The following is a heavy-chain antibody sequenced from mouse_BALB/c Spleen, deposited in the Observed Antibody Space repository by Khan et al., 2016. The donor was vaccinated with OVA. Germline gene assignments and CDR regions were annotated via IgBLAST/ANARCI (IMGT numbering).Heavy chain of an antibody. CDR3: ARGVSSGPAWFAY. Sequence: EVQLQESRPGLVKPSQSLSLTCSVTGYSITSGYFWNWIRQFPGNKLEWMGYIRYDGDSNYNPSLKNRISITRDTSKNQFFLKLNSVTPEDPATYYCARGVSSGPAWFAYWCQGTLVAVSA. CDR1: GYSITSGYF. V-gene: IGHV3-6*02. CDR2: IRYDGDS. J-gene: IGHJ3*01. D-gene: IGHD3-1*01.